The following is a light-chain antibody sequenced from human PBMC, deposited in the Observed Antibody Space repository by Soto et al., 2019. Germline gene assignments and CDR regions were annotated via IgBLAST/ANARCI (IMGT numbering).Light chain of an antibody. Sequence: QSVLTQPPSASGSPGQSVAISCTGTSSDVGGYNYVSWYQQHPGKAPKLMNYEVNKWPSGVPDRFSGSKSGNTASLTVSGLQAEDEADYYCSSYAGSSNVFGTGTKVTVL. V-gene: IGLV2-8*01. CDR1: SSDVGGYNY. CDR2: EVN. CDR3: SSYAGSSNV. J-gene: IGLJ1*01.